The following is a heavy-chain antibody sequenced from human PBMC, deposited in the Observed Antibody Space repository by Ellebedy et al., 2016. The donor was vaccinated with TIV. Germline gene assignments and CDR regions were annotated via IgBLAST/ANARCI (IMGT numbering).Heavy chain of an antibody. CDR1: GDSVSTDIG. V-gene: IGHV6-1*01. CDR3: ARGWFGSGMGV. Sequence: SQTLSLTCVISGDSVSTDIGWNWIRQSPSRGLEWLGRTYYRSKWNTDYAVSLKRQITINPDTSKNLFSLQLNSVTPEDTAVYYCARGWFGSGMGVWGQGTTVTVSS. J-gene: IGHJ6*02. CDR2: TYYRSKWNT. D-gene: IGHD3-10*01.